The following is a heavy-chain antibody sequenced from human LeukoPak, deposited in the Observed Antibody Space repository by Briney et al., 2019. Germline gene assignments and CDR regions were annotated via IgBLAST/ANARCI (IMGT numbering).Heavy chain of an antibody. CDR1: GFTFSSYS. J-gene: IGHJ4*02. V-gene: IGHV3-21*01. CDR2: ISSSSSYI. CDR3: AKAAYYYDNSGYYGGGYFDY. D-gene: IGHD3-22*01. Sequence: GGSLRLSCAASGFTFSSYSMNWVRQAPGKGLEWVSSISSSSSYIYYADSVKGRFTISRDNAKNSLYLQMNSLRAEDTAVYYCAKAAYYYDNSGYYGGGYFDYWGQGTLVTVSS.